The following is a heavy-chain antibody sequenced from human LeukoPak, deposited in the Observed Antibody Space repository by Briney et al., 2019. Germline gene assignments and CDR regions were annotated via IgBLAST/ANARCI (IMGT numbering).Heavy chain of an antibody. CDR2: IYHSGST. J-gene: IGHJ5*02. Sequence: PSGTLSLTCGVSGGSISSSNWWSWVRQPTGKGLEWIGEIYHSGSTNYNPSLKSRVTISVDKSKNQFSLELSSVTAADTAVYYCASYTYYYGSGSPNWFDPRGQGTLVTVSS. D-gene: IGHD3-10*01. CDR1: GGSISSSNW. CDR3: ASYTYYYGSGSPNWFDP. V-gene: IGHV4-4*02.